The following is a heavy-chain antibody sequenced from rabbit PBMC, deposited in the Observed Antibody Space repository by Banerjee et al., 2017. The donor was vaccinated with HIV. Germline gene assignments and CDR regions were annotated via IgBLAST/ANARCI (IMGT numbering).Heavy chain of an antibody. CDR3: ARDLAGAIGWNFNL. Sequence: QEQLEESGGDLVKPGASLTLTCTASGFSFSDKYVMCWVRQAPGKGLEWIACINTSSGNTVYASWAKGRFTISKTSSTTVTLQMTSLTAADTATYFCARDLAGAIGWNFNLWGQGTLVTVS. CDR1: GFSFSDKYV. D-gene: IGHD4-1*01. CDR2: INTSSGNT. V-gene: IGHV1S45*01. J-gene: IGHJ4*01.